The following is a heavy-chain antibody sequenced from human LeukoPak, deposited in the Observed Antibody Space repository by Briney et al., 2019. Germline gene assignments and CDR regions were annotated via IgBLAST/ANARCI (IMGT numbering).Heavy chain of an antibody. J-gene: IGHJ4*02. CDR2: LSGDGSST. CDR3: ARASTTVPNLLDN. Sequence: PGGSLRLSCVASGFTFSTYLMHWVRPAPGKGLLCVSRLSGDGSSTRIADSLKGRFTISRDNATNTLYLQMNCLRAEDTAVYICARASTTVPNLLDNWGPGTLVTVSS. CDR1: GFTFSTYL. D-gene: IGHD4-17*01. V-gene: IGHV3-74*01.